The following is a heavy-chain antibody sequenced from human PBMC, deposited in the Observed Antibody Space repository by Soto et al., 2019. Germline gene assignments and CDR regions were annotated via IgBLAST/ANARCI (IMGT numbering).Heavy chain of an antibody. J-gene: IGHJ4*02. CDR2: IYYSGST. CDR1: GGSISSGDYY. V-gene: IGHV4-30-4*01. CDR3: AMQDYYDSSGYYQLRSFDY. Sequence: SETLSLTCTVSGGSISSGDYYWSWIRQPPGKGLEWIGYIYYSGSTYYNPSLKSRVTISVDTSKNQFSLKLSSVTAADTAVYYCAMQDYYDSSGYYQLRSFDYWGQGTLVTVSS. D-gene: IGHD3-22*01.